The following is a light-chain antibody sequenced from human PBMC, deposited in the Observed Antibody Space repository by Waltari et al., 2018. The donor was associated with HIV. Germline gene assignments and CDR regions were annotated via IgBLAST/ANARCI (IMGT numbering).Light chain of an antibody. CDR2: EVN. J-gene: IGLJ3*02. V-gene: IGLV2-8*01. CDR3: NSYAGSNNWV. Sequence: QSALTQPPSASGSPGQSVTISCTGTSSDVGGSKYVSWYQQHPGKAPKLMIYEVNKRPSGVPDRCSGSKSANTASLTVSGLQADDEADDYCNSYAGSNNWVFGGGTKLTVL. CDR1: SSDVGGSKY.